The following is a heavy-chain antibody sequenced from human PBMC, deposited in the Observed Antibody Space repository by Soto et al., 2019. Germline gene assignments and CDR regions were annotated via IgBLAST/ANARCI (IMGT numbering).Heavy chain of an antibody. Sequence: QVQLVQSGTEVKTPGSSVKVSCKASGGSFSKFAINWVRQAPGQGLEWMGGIIPTLGTTDYAHEFQGRVTITADEATRTAYMELSGLRSEDTAVYYCARDDATHCGDDCYRYFYYGMDVWGQGTTVTVSS. CDR2: IIPTLGTT. CDR3: ARDDATHCGDDCYRYFYYGMDV. CDR1: GGSFSKFA. V-gene: IGHV1-69*01. D-gene: IGHD2-21*02. J-gene: IGHJ6*02.